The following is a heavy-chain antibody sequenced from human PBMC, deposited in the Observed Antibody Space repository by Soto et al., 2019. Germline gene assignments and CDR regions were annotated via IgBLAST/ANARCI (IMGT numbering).Heavy chain of an antibody. CDR1: GFTFSSYG. V-gene: IGHV3-30*18. CDR2: ISYDGSNK. D-gene: IGHD2-21*02. J-gene: IGHJ4*02. Sequence: GGSLRLSCAASGFTFSSYGMHWVRQAPGKGLEWVAVISYDGSNKYYADSVKGRFTISRDNSKNTLYLQMNSLRAEDTAVYYCAKSPAITWIDDWGQGTRVTVAS. CDR3: AKSPAITWIDD.